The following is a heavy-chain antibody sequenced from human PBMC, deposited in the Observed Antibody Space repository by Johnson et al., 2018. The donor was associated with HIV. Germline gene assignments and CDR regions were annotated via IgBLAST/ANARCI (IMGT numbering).Heavy chain of an antibody. CDR1: GSNFDDYG. V-gene: IGHV3-20*04. Sequence: VQLVESGGGVARPGGSLRLSCAASGSNFDDYGMSWVRQAPGKGLEWVSGINWNGGRTGYADSVKGRFPISRDNAKNSLHLQMNSLRAEDTALYYCARGANSGSYFGAFDIWGRGTMVTVSS. D-gene: IGHD1-26*01. CDR2: INWNGGRT. CDR3: ARGANSGSYFGAFDI. J-gene: IGHJ3*02.